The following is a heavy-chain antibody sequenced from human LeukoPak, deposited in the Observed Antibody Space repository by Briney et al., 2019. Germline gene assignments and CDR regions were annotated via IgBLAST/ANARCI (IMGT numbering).Heavy chain of an antibody. CDR1: GGSFSGYY. D-gene: IGHD3-22*01. V-gene: IGHV4-34*01. CDR3: ARDRYYYDSSGYYYFDY. Sequence: SETLSLTCAVYGGSFSGYYWSWIRQSPGKGLEWIGEINHSGSTKYNPSLKNRVTISVDTSKNHFSLKLSSVTAADTAVYYCARDRYYYDSSGYYYFDYWGQGTLVTVSS. J-gene: IGHJ4*02. CDR2: INHSGST.